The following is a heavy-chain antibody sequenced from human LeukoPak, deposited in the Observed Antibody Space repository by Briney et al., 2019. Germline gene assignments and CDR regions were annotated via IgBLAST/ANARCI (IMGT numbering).Heavy chain of an antibody. D-gene: IGHD2-15*01. CDR3: ASGPWYRPSYFDY. Sequence: PGGSLRLSCAASGFTFSSYAMHWVRQAPGKGLEYVSAISSNGGSTYYANSVKGRFTISRDNSKNTLYLQMGSLRAEDMAVYYCASGPWYRPSYFDYWGQGTLVTVSS. CDR2: ISSNGGST. CDR1: GFTFSSYA. V-gene: IGHV3-64*01. J-gene: IGHJ4*02.